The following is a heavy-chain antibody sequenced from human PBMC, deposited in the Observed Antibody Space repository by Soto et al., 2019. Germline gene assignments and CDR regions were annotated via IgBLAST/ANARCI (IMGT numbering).Heavy chain of an antibody. J-gene: IGHJ4*02. CDR2: IYYTGSA. V-gene: IGHV4-31*11. Sequence: QVQLQESGPGLVKPSQTLSLTCAVSGGSLSSGDYYWTWIRQHPVKGLEWIGYIYYTGSADYNPSLKSRVTMSVDTSTDQFSLKLNSVTAAAPAVYYCARVGTVTAFDCWGQGTLVTVSS. CDR1: GGSLSSGDYY. D-gene: IGHD2-21*02. CDR3: ARVGTVTAFDC.